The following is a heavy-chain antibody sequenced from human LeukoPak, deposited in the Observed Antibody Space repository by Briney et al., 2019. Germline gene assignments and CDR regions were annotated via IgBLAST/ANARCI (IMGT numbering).Heavy chain of an antibody. D-gene: IGHD4-17*01. J-gene: IGHJ4*02. CDR1: GYTFTSYG. Sequence: GASVKVSCKASGYTFTSYGISWVRQAPGQGLEWMGRISAYNGNTNYAQKLQGRVTMTTDTSTSTAYMELRSLRSDDTAVYYCARTEDYGDYDDPSVFDYWGQGTLVTVSS. CDR3: ARTEDYGDYDDPSVFDY. V-gene: IGHV1-18*01. CDR2: ISAYNGNT.